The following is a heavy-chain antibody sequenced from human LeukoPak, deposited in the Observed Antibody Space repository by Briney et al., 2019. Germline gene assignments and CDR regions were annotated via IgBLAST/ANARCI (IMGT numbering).Heavy chain of an antibody. Sequence: GGSLRLSCAASGFTFSSYWMHWVRQAPGKGLVWVSRINTDGSSTSYADSVKGRFTFSRDNAKNTLYLQMNSLGAEDTAVYYCAGSYNSSWYPAFDYWGQGTLVTVSS. CDR1: GFTFSSYW. V-gene: IGHV3-74*01. CDR3: AGSYNSSWYPAFDY. CDR2: INTDGSST. J-gene: IGHJ4*02. D-gene: IGHD6-13*01.